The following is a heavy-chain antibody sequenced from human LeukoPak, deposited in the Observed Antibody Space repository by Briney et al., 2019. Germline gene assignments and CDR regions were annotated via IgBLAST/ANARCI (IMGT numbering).Heavy chain of an antibody. CDR3: ARETYSSSWSAKFYYYYYMDV. D-gene: IGHD6-13*01. CDR2: ISTSNSYI. J-gene: IGHJ6*03. CDR1: GFTFSDYH. V-gene: IGHV3-21*06. Sequence: GGSLRLSCVVSGFTFSDYHMNWVRQAPGKGLEWVSSISTSNSYIYYADSLTGRFTISRDNAKNSLYLQMNSVRAEDTAVYYCARETYSSSWSAKFYYYYYMDVWGKGTTVTVSS.